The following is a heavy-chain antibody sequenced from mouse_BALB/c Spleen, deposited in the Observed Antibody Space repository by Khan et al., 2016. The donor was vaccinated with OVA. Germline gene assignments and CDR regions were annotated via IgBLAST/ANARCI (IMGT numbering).Heavy chain of an antibody. Sequence: EVQLQESGPGLVKPSQSLSLTCTVTGYSITSDYVWNWIRQFPGNKLEWMGYISYSGRTSYNPSLKSRISITRDTSKNQFFLQLNSVTTEDTATYYCARSVTITTVVATDCDYWGQGTTLTVSS. CDR3: ARSVTITTVVATDCDY. CDR2: ISYSGRT. D-gene: IGHD1-1*01. J-gene: IGHJ2*01. CDR1: GYSITSDYV. V-gene: IGHV3-2*02.